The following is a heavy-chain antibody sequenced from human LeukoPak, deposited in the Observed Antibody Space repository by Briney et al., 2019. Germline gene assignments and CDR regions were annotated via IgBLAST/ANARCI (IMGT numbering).Heavy chain of an antibody. CDR3: ARAKVVAATDDAFDI. CDR2: ISSSSSYI. Sequence: GGSLRLSCAASGFTFSYYSMNWVRQAPGKGLGWVSSISSSSSYIYYADSVRGRFTISRDNAKNSLYLQMNSLRADDTAVYYCARAKVVAATDDAFDIWGQGTMVTVSS. D-gene: IGHD2-15*01. CDR1: GFTFSYYS. J-gene: IGHJ3*02. V-gene: IGHV3-21*01.